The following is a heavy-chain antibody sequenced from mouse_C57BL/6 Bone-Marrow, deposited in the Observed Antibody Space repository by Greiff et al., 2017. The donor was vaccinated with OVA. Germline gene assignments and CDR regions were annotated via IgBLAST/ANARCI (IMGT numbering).Heavy chain of an antibody. J-gene: IGHJ2*01. CDR3: ARDSGSSYVGY. CDR2: ISDGGSYT. V-gene: IGHV5-4*01. D-gene: IGHD1-1*01. Sequence: EVKLVESGGGLVKPGGSLKLSCAASGFTFRSYAMSWVRQTPEKRLEWVATISDGGSYTYYPDNVKGRFTISRDNAKNNLYLQMSHLKSEDTAMYYCARDSGSSYVGYWGQGTTLTVSS. CDR1: GFTFRSYA.